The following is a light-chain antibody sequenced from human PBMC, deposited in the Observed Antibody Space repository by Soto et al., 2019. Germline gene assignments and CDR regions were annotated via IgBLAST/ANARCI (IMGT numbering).Light chain of an antibody. CDR2: QAS. CDR3: QQYNSYSSLT. Sequence: DIQMTQSPSTLSASVGDRVTITCRASQSVRSWLAWYQQKPGKAPKVLISQASILETGVPSRFSGSASGTEFILTISSLQPDDFATYYCQQYNSYSSLTFGGGTRVEI. J-gene: IGKJ4*01. CDR1: QSVRSW. V-gene: IGKV1-5*03.